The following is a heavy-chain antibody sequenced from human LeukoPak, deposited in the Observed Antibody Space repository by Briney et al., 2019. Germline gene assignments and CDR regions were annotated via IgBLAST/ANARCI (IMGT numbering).Heavy chain of an antibody. V-gene: IGHV1-18*01. D-gene: IGHD2-2*02. CDR1: GYTFTSYG. CDR3: ARSLSYCRSTSCYTPTGY. J-gene: IGHJ4*02. CDR2: ISAYNGNT. Sequence: GASVKVSCKASGYTFTSYGISWVRQAPGQGLEWMGWISAYNGNTNYAQKLQGRVTMTTDTSTSTAYMELRSLRSDDTAVYYCARSLSYCRSTSCYTPTGYRGQGTLVTVSS.